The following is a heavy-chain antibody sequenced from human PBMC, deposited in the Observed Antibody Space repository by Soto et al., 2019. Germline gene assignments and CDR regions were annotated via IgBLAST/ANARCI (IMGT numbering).Heavy chain of an antibody. D-gene: IGHD3-3*01. CDR3: AKAYYFDFWSPFDP. CDR2: LYSGGSA. Sequence: EVQLVESGGALIQPGGSLRLSCAASGFNVSNNYMNWVRQAPGKGLEWVSVLYSGGSAYYADSVKGRFTISRDNSKNTLYLQMNSLRAEDTAVYYCAKAYYFDFWSPFDPWGQGTLVTVSS. CDR1: GFNVSNNY. V-gene: IGHV3-53*02. J-gene: IGHJ5*02.